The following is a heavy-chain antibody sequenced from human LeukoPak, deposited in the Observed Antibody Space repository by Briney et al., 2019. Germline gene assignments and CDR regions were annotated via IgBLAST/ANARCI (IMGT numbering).Heavy chain of an antibody. CDR2: IWYDGSNK. D-gene: IGHD5-18*01. CDR1: GFTFSSYG. Sequence: PGGSLRLSCAASGFTFSSYGMHWVRQAPGKGLEWVAVIWYDGSNKYYADSVKGRFNISRDNSKNTLYLQMNSLRAEDTAVYYCARDGGYSYGTGGTFDYWGQGTLVTVSS. V-gene: IGHV3-33*01. CDR3: ARDGGYSYGTGGTFDY. J-gene: IGHJ4*02.